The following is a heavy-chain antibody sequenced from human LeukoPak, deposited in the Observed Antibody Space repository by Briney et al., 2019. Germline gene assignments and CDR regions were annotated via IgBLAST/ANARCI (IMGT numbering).Heavy chain of an antibody. CDR1: SESFSGGY. J-gene: IGHJ4*02. CDR2: ISDNEGI. V-gene: IGHV4-34*01. CDR3: ARGRGMAFLADY. Sequence: PSETLSLTCSVYSESFSGGYWSWIRQPPGKGLDWIGEISDNEGIKYSPSLKSRVTISVDTSKNQFSLKLTSVTAEDTAVYYCARGRGMAFLADYWGQGTLVTVSS. D-gene: IGHD2-15*01.